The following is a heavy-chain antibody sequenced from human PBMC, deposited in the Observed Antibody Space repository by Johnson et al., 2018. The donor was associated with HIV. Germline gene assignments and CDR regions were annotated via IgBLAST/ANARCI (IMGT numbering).Heavy chain of an antibody. D-gene: IGHD3-3*01. Sequence: VQLVESGGGVVQPGRSLRLSCAASGFTFDDYGMSWVRQAPGKGLEWVSGINWNGGRTGYADSVKGRFTISRDNLNNTLYLQMNSLRTEDTAVYYCARGRTQFLEGGAFDIWGQGTMVTVSS. V-gene: IGHV3-20*04. CDR3: ARGRTQFLEGGAFDI. J-gene: IGHJ3*02. CDR1: GFTFDDYG. CDR2: INWNGGRT.